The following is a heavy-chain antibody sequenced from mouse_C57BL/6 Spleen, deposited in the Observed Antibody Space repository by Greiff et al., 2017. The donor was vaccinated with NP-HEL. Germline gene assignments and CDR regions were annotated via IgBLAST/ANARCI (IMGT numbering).Heavy chain of an antibody. Sequence: QVQLQQPGAELVKPGASVKLSCKASGYTFTSYWMHWVKQRPGRGLEWIGRIDPTSGGTKYNEKFKSKATLTVDKPSSTAYMQLSSLTSEDSAVNYCARSCYDYDGAWFAYWGQGTLVTVSA. D-gene: IGHD2-4*01. CDR1: GYTFTSYW. J-gene: IGHJ3*01. CDR3: ARSCYDYDGAWFAY. CDR2: IDPTSGGT. V-gene: IGHV1-72*01.